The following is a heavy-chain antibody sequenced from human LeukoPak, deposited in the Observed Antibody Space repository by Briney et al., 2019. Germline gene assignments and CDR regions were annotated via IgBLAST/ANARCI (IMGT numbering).Heavy chain of an antibody. CDR2: LYTSGST. D-gene: IGHD3-22*01. J-gene: IGHJ5*02. CDR1: GGPINSGVYY. CDR3: ARDYYDSSGSINWFDT. Sequence: SETLSLTCTVSGGPINSGVYYWSWIRRPAGKGLEWIGRLYTSGSTRYNPSLRSRVTISQDSSKNQFSLELSSVTAADTAMYFCARDYYDSSGSINWFDTWGSGTLVTVSS. V-gene: IGHV4-61*02.